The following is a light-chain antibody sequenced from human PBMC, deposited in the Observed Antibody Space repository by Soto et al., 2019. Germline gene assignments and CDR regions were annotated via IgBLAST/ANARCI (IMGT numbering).Light chain of an antibody. V-gene: IGKV1-5*03. J-gene: IGKJ1*01. CDR2: KAS. CDR1: QSISSW. CDR3: QQYNDNWT. Sequence: DIQMTQSPSTLSASVGDRVTITCRASQSISSWLAWYQQKPGKAPKLLIYKASTLPSGVPSRFSGSGSGTEFTLAISSLQPDDFATYYCQQYNDNWTFGQGTKVEIK.